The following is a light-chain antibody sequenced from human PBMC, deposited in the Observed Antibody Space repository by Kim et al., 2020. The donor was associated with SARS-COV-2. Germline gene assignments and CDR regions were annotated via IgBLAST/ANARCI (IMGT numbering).Light chain of an antibody. CDR1: QSILYSSNNRNY. V-gene: IGKV4-1*01. J-gene: IGKJ2*01. CDR3: QQYYTTPPYT. Sequence: TINCKSSQSILYSSNNRNYLAWYQQKPGQPPKLLIYWASTRESGVPDRFSGSGSGTDFTLTISSLQAEDVAVYYCQQYYTTPPYTFGQGTKLEI. CDR2: WAS.